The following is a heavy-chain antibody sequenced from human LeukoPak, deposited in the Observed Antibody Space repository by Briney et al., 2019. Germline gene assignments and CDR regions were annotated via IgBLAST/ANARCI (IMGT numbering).Heavy chain of an antibody. J-gene: IGHJ4*02. V-gene: IGHV3-74*01. D-gene: IGHD4-17*01. Sequence: GRSLRLSCAASGLTFSSYWMHSVRQAPGKGLVWVSRINSDGSSTSYADSVKGRFTISRDNAKNTLYLEMNGLRAEDTAGYYCASTLRFNFDYWGQGTLVTVYS. CDR2: INSDGSST. CDR3: ASTLRFNFDY. CDR1: GLTFSSYW.